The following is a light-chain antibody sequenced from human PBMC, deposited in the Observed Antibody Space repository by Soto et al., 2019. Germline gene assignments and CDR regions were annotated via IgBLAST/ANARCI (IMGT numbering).Light chain of an antibody. V-gene: IGLV2-18*02. CDR3: TSYTSTSTYV. J-gene: IGLJ1*01. Sequence: SVLTQPPSVSGAPGQSVTISFPGNTSDVGSSNHVSWYQQPPGTAPKLMIYEVSNRPSGVPDRFSGSKSGNTASLTVSGLQAEDEADYYCTSYTSTSTYVFGTGTKVTVL. CDR1: TSDVGSSNH. CDR2: EVS.